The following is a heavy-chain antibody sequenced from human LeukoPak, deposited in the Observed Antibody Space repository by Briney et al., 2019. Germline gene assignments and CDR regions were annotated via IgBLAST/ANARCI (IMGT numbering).Heavy chain of an antibody. CDR1: GGTFSSYA. D-gene: IGHD3-16*01. V-gene: IGHV1-69*04. J-gene: IGHJ4*02. CDR2: IIPILGIA. Sequence: ASVKVSCKASGGTFSSYAISWVRQAPGQGLEWMGRIIPILGIANYAQKFQGRVTITADKSTSTAYMELSSLRSEDTAVYYCAREWGYDYGGLGYWGQGTLVTVSS. CDR3: AREWGYDYGGLGY.